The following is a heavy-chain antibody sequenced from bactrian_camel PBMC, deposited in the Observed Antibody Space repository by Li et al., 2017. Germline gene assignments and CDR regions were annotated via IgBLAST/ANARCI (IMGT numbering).Heavy chain of an antibody. CDR2: IYPGRDAK. Sequence: HVQLVESGGGSVQAGGSLRLSCVVSGDSDSRKWMAWFRQAPGKEREGVAAIYPGRDAKFYTGSAKGRFTISLDNAKSTLYLQMNNLRADDTAMYYCAIGLFADLGLGRGTQVTVS. CDR1: GDSDSRKW. J-gene: IGHJ4*01. D-gene: IGHD5*01. V-gene: IGHV3S1*01.